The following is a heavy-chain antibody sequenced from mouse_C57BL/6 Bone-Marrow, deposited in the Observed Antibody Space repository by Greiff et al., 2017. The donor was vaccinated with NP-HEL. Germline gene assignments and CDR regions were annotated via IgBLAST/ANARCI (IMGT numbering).Heavy chain of an antibody. J-gene: IGHJ4*01. V-gene: IGHV1-55*01. CDR3: ARDLYDGYSYYYAMDY. CDR2: IYPGSGST. CDR1: GYTFTSYW. D-gene: IGHD2-3*01. Sequence: QVQLQQSGAELVKPGASVKMSCKASGYTFTSYWITWVKQRPGQGLEWIGDIYPGSGSTNYNEKFKSKATLTVDTSSSTAYMQLSSLTSEDSAVYYCARDLYDGYSYYYAMDYWGQGTSVTVSS.